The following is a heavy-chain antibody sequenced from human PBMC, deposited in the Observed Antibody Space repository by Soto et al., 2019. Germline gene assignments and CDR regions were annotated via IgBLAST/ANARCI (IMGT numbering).Heavy chain of an antibody. Sequence: SVKVSCKACGCTFSSYAISWVRQAPGQGLEWMGGIIPIFGTANYAQKVQGRVTINADESTSTAYMEMSSLRSEETAVYYCAKDPVCTNVKRPTHYSSDIGIVGGR. V-gene: IGHV1-69*13. D-gene: IGHD2-8*01. CDR2: IIPIFGTA. CDR1: GCTFSSYA. CDR3: AKDPVCTNVKRPTHYSSDIGIV. J-gene: IGHJ2*01.